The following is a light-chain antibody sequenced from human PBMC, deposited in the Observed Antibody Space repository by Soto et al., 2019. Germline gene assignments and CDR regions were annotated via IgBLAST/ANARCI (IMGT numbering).Light chain of an antibody. Sequence: EIVFSQSPRTLSLSPGEGATLSCRASQSISSNFLAWYQQKRGQAPRLLVHGASNRATGIPDRFSGSGSGTDFTLTITRLEPEDFALYYCQQYGGSPITFGQGTRLEI. V-gene: IGKV3-20*01. CDR1: QSISSNF. CDR2: GAS. J-gene: IGKJ5*01. CDR3: QQYGGSPIT.